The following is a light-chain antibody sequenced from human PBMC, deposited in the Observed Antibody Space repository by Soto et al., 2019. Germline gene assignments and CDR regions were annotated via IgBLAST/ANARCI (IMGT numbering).Light chain of an antibody. J-gene: IGKJ4*01. V-gene: IGKV1-5*01. CDR1: QSISGW. Sequence: DIQMTQSPSTLSAFVGDRVTITCRASQSISGWLAWYQQKPGKAPNLLISDASSLESGVPSRFSGSGSGTEFTLTISSLQTDDFATYYCKQSDSYPLTFGGGTKVEIK. CDR3: KQSDSYPLT. CDR2: DAS.